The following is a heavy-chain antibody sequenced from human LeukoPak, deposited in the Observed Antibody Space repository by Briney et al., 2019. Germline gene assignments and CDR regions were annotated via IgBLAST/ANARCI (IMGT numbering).Heavy chain of an antibody. D-gene: IGHD2-2*02. V-gene: IGHV3-23*01. Sequence: GGSLRLSCAASGFTFSSYGMSWVRQAPGKGLEWVSAISGSGGSTYYADSVKGRFTISRDNSKNTLYLQMNSLRAEDTAVYYCATRVGYCSSTSCYNLNNWFDPWGQGTLVTVSS. CDR3: ATRVGYCSSTSCYNLNNWFDP. J-gene: IGHJ5*02. CDR2: ISGSGGST. CDR1: GFTFSSYG.